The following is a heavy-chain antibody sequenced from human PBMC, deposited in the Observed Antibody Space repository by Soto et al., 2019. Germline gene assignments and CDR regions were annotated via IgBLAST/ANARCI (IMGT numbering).Heavy chain of an antibody. Sequence: GGSLRLSCAASGFTFSSYSMNWVRQAPGKGLEWVSYISSSSSTIYYADSVKGRFTISRDNAENSLYLQMNSLRSEGTAVYYCGSGWSHGDYWGQGTLVTVSS. V-gene: IGHV3-48*01. CDR3: GSGWSHGDY. D-gene: IGHD6-19*01. J-gene: IGHJ4*02. CDR1: GFTFSSYS. CDR2: ISSSSSTI.